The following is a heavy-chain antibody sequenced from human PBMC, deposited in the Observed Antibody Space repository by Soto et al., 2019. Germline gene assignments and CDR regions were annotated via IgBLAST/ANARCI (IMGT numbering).Heavy chain of an antibody. J-gene: IGHJ4*02. CDR2: ITERP. CDR3: ARSGDDYGSYIDY. D-gene: IGHD4-17*01. Sequence: SETLSLTCTVSGDFVSSPTYHWSWIRPARWKGVAWIGYITERPYYSPSLKSRVTISVDTSNNQVSLKVSSVTAADTAVYYCARSGDDYGSYIDYWGQGTLVTVSS. CDR1: GDFVSSPTYH. V-gene: IGHV4-30-4*01.